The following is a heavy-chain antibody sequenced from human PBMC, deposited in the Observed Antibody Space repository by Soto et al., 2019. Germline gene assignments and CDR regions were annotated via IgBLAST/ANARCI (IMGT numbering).Heavy chain of an antibody. CDR1: GGSISSSSYY. CDR2: IYYSGST. V-gene: IGHV4-39*01. CDR3: ARQEAATRTPDY. J-gene: IGHJ4*02. D-gene: IGHD2-15*01. Sequence: SETLSLTCTVSGGSISSSSYYWGWIRQPPGKGLEWIGSIYYSGSTYYNPSLKSRVTISVDTSKNQFSLKLSSVTAADTAVYYCARQEAATRTPDYWGQGTLVTVSS.